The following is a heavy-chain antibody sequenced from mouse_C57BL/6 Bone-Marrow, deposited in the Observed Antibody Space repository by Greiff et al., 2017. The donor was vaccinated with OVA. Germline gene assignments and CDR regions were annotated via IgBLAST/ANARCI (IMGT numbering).Heavy chain of an antibody. CDR3: ARSGLRRNFDY. V-gene: IGHV1-80*01. CDR2: IYPGDGDT. Sequence: QVQLQQSGAELVKPGASVKISCKASGYAFSSYWMNWVKQRPGKGLEWIGQIYPGDGDTNYNGKFKGKATLTADKSSSTAYMQLSSLTSEDSAVYFCARSGLRRNFDYWGQGTTLTVSS. D-gene: IGHD2-4*01. CDR1: GYAFSSYW. J-gene: IGHJ2*01.